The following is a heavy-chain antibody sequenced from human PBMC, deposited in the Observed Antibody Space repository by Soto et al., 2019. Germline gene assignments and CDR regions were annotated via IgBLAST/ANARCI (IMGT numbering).Heavy chain of an antibody. CDR3: ARAARPGMFDP. D-gene: IGHD6-6*01. Sequence: SETLSLTCTVSGGSISSYYWSWIRQPPGKGLEWIGYIYYSGSTNYNPSLKSRVTISVDTSKNQFSLKLSSVTAADTAVYYCARAARPGMFDPWAREPWSPSPQ. V-gene: IGHV4-59*01. J-gene: IGHJ5*02. CDR2: IYYSGST. CDR1: GGSISSYY.